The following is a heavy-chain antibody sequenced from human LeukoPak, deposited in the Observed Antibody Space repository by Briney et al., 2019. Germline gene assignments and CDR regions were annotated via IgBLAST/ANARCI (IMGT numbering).Heavy chain of an antibody. D-gene: IGHD6-13*01. V-gene: IGHV4-30-2*01. Sequence: PSQTLSLTCTVSGGSISSGGYYWSWTRQPPGKGLEWIGYIYHSGSTYYNPSLKSRVTISVDRSKNQFSLKLSSVTAADTAVYYCAREKGGSWYNRPHQGPTHW. J-gene: IGHJ1*01. CDR1: GGSISSGGYY. CDR3: AREKGGSWYNRPHQGPTH. CDR2: IYHSGST.